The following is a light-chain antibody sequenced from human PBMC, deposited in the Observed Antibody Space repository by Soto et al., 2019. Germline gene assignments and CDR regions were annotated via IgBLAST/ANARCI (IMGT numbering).Light chain of an antibody. J-gene: IGLJ3*02. CDR1: SNDIGAYNY. CDR2: EVT. Sequence: QSALTQPASVSGSPGQSITISCTGTSNDIGAYNYVSWYQQHPGKSPKLMVYEVTNRPSGISIRFSGFKSGSAASLTISGLQAEDEADYYCSSYSSISHWVFGGGTQLTVL. CDR3: SSYSSISHWV. V-gene: IGLV2-14*01.